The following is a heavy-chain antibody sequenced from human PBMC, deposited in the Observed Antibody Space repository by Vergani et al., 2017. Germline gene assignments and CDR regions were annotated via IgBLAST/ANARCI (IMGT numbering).Heavy chain of an antibody. J-gene: IGHJ6*02. V-gene: IGHV4-61*01. Sequence: QVQLQESGPGLVKPSETLSLTCTVSGGSVSSGSYYWSWIGQPPGKGLEWMGYIYYSGSTNYNPSLKSRVTISVDTSKTQFSLKLSSVTAADTAVYYCARGDPDDILTGNYKMDYYGMDVWGQGTTVTVSS. CDR1: GGSVSSGSYY. D-gene: IGHD3-9*01. CDR2: IYYSGST. CDR3: ARGDPDDILTGNYKMDYYGMDV.